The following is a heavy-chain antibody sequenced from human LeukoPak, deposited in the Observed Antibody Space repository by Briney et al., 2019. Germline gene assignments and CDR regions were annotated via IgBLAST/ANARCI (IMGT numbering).Heavy chain of an antibody. D-gene: IGHD3-10*01. Sequence: SGGSLRLSCVASGFTYSHYGMNWVRQAPGKGLEWVSGITSDSRGIYYADSVKGRFTIYRDNSKNTLYLEVISLTAEDTAVYYCAKDDAWLRFGEWSQGTLVTVSS. CDR1: GFTYSHYG. CDR3: AKDDAWLRFGE. J-gene: IGHJ4*02. CDR2: ITSDSRGI. V-gene: IGHV3-23*01.